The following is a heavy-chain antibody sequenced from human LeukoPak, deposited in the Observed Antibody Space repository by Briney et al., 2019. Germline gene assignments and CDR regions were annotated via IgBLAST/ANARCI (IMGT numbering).Heavy chain of an antibody. CDR3: ARTVVYSSSSPYYYGMDV. V-gene: IGHV1-69*13. Sequence: GASVKVSCKASGGTFSNYAISWVRQAPGQGLEWMGGIIPIFGTANYAQKFQGRVTITADESTSTAYMELSSLRSEGTAVYYCARTVVYSSSSPYYYGMDVWGQGTTVTVSS. CDR1: GGTFSNYA. J-gene: IGHJ6*02. CDR2: IIPIFGTA. D-gene: IGHD6-6*01.